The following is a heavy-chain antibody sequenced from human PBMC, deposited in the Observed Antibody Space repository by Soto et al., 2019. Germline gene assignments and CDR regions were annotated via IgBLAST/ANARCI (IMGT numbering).Heavy chain of an antibody. V-gene: IGHV1-46*01. CDR1: GYTFTSYY. D-gene: IGHD6-19*01. Sequence: GASVKVSCKASGYTFTSYYMHWVRQAPGQGLEWMGIINPSGGSTSYAQKFQGRVTMTRDTSTSTVYMELSSLRSEDTAVYYCESSGWSEEDYFDYWGQGTLVTVSS. J-gene: IGHJ4*02. CDR2: INPSGGST. CDR3: ESSGWSEEDYFDY.